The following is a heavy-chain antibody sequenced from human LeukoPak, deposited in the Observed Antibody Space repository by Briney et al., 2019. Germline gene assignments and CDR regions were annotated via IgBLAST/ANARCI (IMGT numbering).Heavy chain of an antibody. CDR1: GYSFTSHW. J-gene: IGHJ4*02. Sequence: GESLKISCKGSGYSFTSHWIGWVRQMPGKGLEWMGIIYPGDSDTRYSPSFQGQVTISADKSISTAYLQWSSLKASDTAMYYCARSAEFYSGSYYGYFDYWGQGTLVTVSS. CDR2: IYPGDSDT. D-gene: IGHD1-26*01. V-gene: IGHV5-51*01. CDR3: ARSAEFYSGSYYGYFDY.